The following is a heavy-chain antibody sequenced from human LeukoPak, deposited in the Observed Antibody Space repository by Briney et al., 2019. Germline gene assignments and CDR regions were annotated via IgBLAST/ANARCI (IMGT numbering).Heavy chain of an antibody. D-gene: IGHD2-2*02. Sequence: GGSLRLSCAASGFTFDDYAMHWVRQAPGKGLEWVSGISWNSGSIGYADSVKGRFTISRDNAKNSLYLQMNSLRAEDTALYYCAKAYRSSTSCYNGYFDYWGQGTLVTVSS. CDR3: AKAYRSSTSCYNGYFDY. J-gene: IGHJ4*02. CDR1: GFTFDDYA. CDR2: ISWNSGSI. V-gene: IGHV3-9*01.